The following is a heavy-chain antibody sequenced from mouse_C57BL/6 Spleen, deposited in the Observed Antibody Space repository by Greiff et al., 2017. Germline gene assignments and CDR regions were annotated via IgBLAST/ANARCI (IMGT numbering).Heavy chain of an antibody. CDR1: GFAFSNYW. CDR2: IRLKSDNYAT. D-gene: IGHD4-1*01. Sequence: EVQVVESGGGLVQPGGSMKLSCVASGFAFSNYWMNWVRQSPEKGLEWVAQIRLKSDNYATHYAESVKGRFTISRDDSKSSVYLQMNNLRAEDTGIYYCTEAGTFAMDYWGQGTSVTVSS. V-gene: IGHV6-3*01. J-gene: IGHJ4*01. CDR3: TEAGTFAMDY.